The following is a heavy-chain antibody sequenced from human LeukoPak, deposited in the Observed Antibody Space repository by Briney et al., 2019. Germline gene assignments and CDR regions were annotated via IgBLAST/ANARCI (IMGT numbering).Heavy chain of an antibody. D-gene: IGHD3-22*01. V-gene: IGHV3-30*02. CDR1: GFTFSSYG. Sequence: GGSLRLSCAASGFTFSSYGMHWVRQAPGKGLEWVAFIRYDGSNKYYADSVKGRFTISRDNSKNTLYLQMNSLRAEDTAVYYCAKAYPYGSSGYEFDYWGQGTLVTVSS. J-gene: IGHJ4*02. CDR3: AKAYPYGSSGYEFDY. CDR2: IRYDGSNK.